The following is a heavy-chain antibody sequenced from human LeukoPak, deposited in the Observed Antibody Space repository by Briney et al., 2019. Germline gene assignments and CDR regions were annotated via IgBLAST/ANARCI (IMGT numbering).Heavy chain of an antibody. J-gene: IGHJ4*02. V-gene: IGHV1-18*01. CDR1: GYTFTSYG. CDR2: ISAYNGNT. CDR3: ARDPHPYYDSSGYLRLRDY. Sequence: ASVKVSCKASGYTFTSYGISWVRQAPGQGREWMGWISAYNGNTKYAQKLQGRVTLTTDTSRSTVYMELRSLRSDDTAVYYCARDPHPYYDSSGYLRLRDYWGQGTLVTVSS. D-gene: IGHD3-22*01.